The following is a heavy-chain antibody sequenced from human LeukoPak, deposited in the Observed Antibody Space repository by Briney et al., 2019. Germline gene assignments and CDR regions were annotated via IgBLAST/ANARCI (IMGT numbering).Heavy chain of an antibody. V-gene: IGHV3-23*01. CDR3: ARDLAWGAFDY. D-gene: IGHD7-27*01. CDR1: EFRFSAHG. CDR2: ISPSGDIT. Sequence: GGSLRLSCEASEFRFSAHGMNWVRQAPGKGLEWVSGISPSGDITYYADSVMGRFTISRDNRKSTVSLQMNSLRVEDTAVYYCARDLAWGAFDYWGQGTLVTVSS. J-gene: IGHJ4*02.